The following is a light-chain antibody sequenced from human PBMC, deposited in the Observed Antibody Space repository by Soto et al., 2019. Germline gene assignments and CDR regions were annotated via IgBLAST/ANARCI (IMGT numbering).Light chain of an antibody. J-gene: IGKJ2*01. V-gene: IGKV1-5*01. Sequence: DIQMTQSPSTLSASVGDRVTITCRASQSISSWWAWYQQKPEKAPKLLIYNASSLESGVPARFSGSGSGTEFTLTISSLQPDDFATYYCQQYNSYQYTFGQGTKVDIK. CDR1: QSISSW. CDR3: QQYNSYQYT. CDR2: NAS.